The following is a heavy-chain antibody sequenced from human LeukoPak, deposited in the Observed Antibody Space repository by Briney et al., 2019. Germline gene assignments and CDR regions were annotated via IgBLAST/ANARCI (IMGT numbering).Heavy chain of an antibody. CDR3: AKDRGYYDSSGYGGFEY. Sequence: GGSLRLSCAASGFTFSSYGMHWVRQAPGKGLEWVAFIRYDGSNKYYADSVKGRFTISRDNSKNTLYLQMNSLRAEDTAVYYCAKDRGYYDSSGYGGFEYWGQGTLVTVSS. D-gene: IGHD3-22*01. V-gene: IGHV3-30*02. J-gene: IGHJ4*02. CDR1: GFTFSSYG. CDR2: IRYDGSNK.